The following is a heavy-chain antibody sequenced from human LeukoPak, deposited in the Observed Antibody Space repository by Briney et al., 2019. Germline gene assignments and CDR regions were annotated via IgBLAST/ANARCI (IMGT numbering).Heavy chain of an antibody. CDR1: GFTFSTYG. CDR2: IRYDGSNK. J-gene: IGHJ4*02. Sequence: GGSLRLSCAASGFTFSTYGMHWVRQAPGKGLEWVAFIRYDGSNKYHADSVKGRFTISRDNSKNTLYLQMNSLRAEDTAVYYCAKGHYYNILTGYSVRRGLDYWGQGTLATVSS. CDR3: AKGHYYNILTGYSVRRGLDY. D-gene: IGHD3-9*01. V-gene: IGHV3-30*02.